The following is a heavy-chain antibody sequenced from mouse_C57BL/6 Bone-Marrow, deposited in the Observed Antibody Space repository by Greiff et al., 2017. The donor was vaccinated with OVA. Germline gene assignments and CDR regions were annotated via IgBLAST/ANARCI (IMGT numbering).Heavy chain of an antibody. CDR2: INYDGSST. Sequence: EVKLMESEGGLVQPGSSMKLSCTASGFTFSDYYMAWVRQVPEKGLEWVAKINYDGSSTYYLDSLKSRFIISRDNAKNILYLQMSSLKSEDTATYYCARGDDDYGSMDYWGQGTSVTVSS. J-gene: IGHJ4*01. V-gene: IGHV5-16*01. CDR3: ARGDDDYGSMDY. D-gene: IGHD2-4*01. CDR1: GFTFSDYY.